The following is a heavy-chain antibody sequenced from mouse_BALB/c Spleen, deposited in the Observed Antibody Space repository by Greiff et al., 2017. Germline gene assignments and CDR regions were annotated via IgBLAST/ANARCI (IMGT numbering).Heavy chain of an antibody. CDR2: ISYSGST. Sequence: EVKLEESGPSLVKPSQTLSLTCSVTGDSITSGYWNWIRKFPGNKLEYMGYISYSGSTYYNPSLKSRISITRDTSKNQYYLQLNSVTTEDTATYYCARWGYAPYYAMDYWGQGTSVTVSS. V-gene: IGHV3-8*02. J-gene: IGHJ4*01. D-gene: IGHD2-10*02. CDR3: ARWGYAPYYAMDY. CDR1: GDSITSGY.